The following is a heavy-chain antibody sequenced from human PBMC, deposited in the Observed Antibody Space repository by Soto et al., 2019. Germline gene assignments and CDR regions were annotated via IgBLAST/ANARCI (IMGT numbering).Heavy chain of an antibody. V-gene: IGHV1-18*01. CDR3: ARDLYLGYSSGWHNPFDY. CDR2: ISAYNGNT. J-gene: IGHJ4*02. CDR1: GYTFTSYG. Sequence: GASVKVSCKASGYTFTSYGISWVRQAPGQGLEWMGWISAYNGNTNYAQKLQGRVTMTTDTSTSTAYMELRSLRSDDTAVYYCARDLYLGYSSGWHNPFDYWGQGTLVTVSS. D-gene: IGHD6-19*01.